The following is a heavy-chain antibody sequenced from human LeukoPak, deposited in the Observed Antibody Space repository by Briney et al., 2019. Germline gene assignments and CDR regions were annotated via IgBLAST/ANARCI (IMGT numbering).Heavy chain of an antibody. CDR2: ISSSSSTI. V-gene: IGHV3-48*04. J-gene: IGHJ3*02. Sequence: QSGGSLRLSCAASGFTFSSYSMNWVRQAPGKGLEWVSYISSSSSTIYYADSVKGRFTISRDNAKNSLYLQMNSLRAEDTAVYYCARDRKGDGLRRAFDIWGQGTMVTVSS. CDR3: ARDRKGDGLRRAFDI. D-gene: IGHD5/OR15-5a*01. CDR1: GFTFSSYS.